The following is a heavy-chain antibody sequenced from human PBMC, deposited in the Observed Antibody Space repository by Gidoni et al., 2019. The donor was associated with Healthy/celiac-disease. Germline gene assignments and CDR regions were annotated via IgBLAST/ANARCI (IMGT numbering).Heavy chain of an antibody. CDR3: ARDGGDYDFWSGYYLDY. V-gene: IGHV3-21*01. J-gene: IGHJ4*02. D-gene: IGHD3-3*01. CDR2: ISSSSSYI. CDR1: GFPFRRYS. Sequence: EVQLVESGGGLVKPGGSLRLSCAASGFPFRRYSMNWVRQAPGKGLEWVSSISSSSSYIYYADSVKGRFTISRDNAKNSLYLQMNSLRAEDTAVYYCARDGGDYDFWSGYYLDYWGQGTLVTVSS.